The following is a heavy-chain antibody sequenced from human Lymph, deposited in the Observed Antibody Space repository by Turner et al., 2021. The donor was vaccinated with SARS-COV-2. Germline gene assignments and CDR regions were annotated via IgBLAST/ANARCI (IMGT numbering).Heavy chain of an antibody. D-gene: IGHD7-27*01. J-gene: IGHJ4*02. CDR3: ARGTGAADY. CDR1: GFTFDDYG. CDR2: INGNGGST. V-gene: IGHV3-20*01. Sequence: EVQLVESGGGVVRPGWSLILPCSASGFTFDDYGMSWVRQATGRGLEWVSNINGNGGSTGYADSVKGRFTISRDNAKNSLYLQVNSLRAEDTALYHCARGTGAADYWGQGTLVTVSS.